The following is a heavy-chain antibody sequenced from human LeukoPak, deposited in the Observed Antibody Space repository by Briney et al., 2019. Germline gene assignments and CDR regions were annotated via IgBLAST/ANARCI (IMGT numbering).Heavy chain of an antibody. V-gene: IGHV3-30*18. CDR1: GFTFSSYG. J-gene: IGHJ4*02. CDR3: AKEKGYSYGYWYFDY. D-gene: IGHD5-18*01. Sequence: GRSLRLSCAASGFTFSSYGMHWVRQAPGKGLEWVAVISYDGSNKYYADSVKGRFTISRDNSKNTLYLQMNSLRAEDTAVYYCAKEKGYSYGYWYFDYWGQGTPVTVSS. CDR2: ISYDGSNK.